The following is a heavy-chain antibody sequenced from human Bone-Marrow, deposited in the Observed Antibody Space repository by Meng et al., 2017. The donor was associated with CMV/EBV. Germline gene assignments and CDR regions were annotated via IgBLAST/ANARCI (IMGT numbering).Heavy chain of an antibody. CDR3: AKGLLWAWDH. CDR2: IRYSSDDK. V-gene: IGHV3-30*02. Sequence: GESLKISCVASGFIFSNFNMHWVRQAPGKGLEWVALIRYSSDDKSYADSVKGRFTVSRDNSKRMVFLEMSGLKAEDTAVYYCAKGLLWAWDHWGQGTLVTVSS. CDR1: GFIFSNFN. J-gene: IGHJ4*02. D-gene: IGHD2/OR15-2a*01.